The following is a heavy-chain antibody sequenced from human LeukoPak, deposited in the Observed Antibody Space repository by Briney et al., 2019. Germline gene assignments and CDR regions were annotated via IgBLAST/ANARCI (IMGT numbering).Heavy chain of an antibody. Sequence: PGGSLRLSCAASGFIFSSYVMSWVRQAPGKGLEWVSGIGGSGGSTYYADSVKGRFTLSRDNSKNTVFLQMNSLRADDTAVYYCAKNYGRGATMLDYWGQGTLVTVSS. CDR3: AKNYGRGATMLDY. J-gene: IGHJ4*02. CDR1: GFIFSSYV. D-gene: IGHD3-10*02. CDR2: IGGSGGST. V-gene: IGHV3-23*01.